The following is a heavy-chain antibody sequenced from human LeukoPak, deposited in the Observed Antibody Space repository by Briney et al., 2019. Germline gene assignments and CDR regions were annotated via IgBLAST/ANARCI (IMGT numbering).Heavy chain of an antibody. D-gene: IGHD3-22*01. CDR3: ARDSSADYDSSGYYDY. CDR2: IYTSGGT. V-gene: IGHV4-61*02. Sequence: PSETLSLTCTVSGGSISSGSYYWSWLRQPAGKGLEWIGRIYTSGGTNYNPSLKSRVTISVDTSKNQFSLKLSSVTAADTAVYYCARDSSADYDSSGYYDYWGQGTLVTVSS. CDR1: GGSISSGSYY. J-gene: IGHJ4*02.